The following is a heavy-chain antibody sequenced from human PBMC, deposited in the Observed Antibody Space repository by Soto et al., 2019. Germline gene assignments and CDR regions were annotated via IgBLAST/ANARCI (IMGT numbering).Heavy chain of an antibody. CDR2: FHHTGST. V-gene: IGHV4-4*02. CDR3: ASRGGLAYFDY. J-gene: IGHJ4*02. Sequence: QVQLQESGPGLVKPLGTLSLTCGVSGGSISSSNWWSWVRQPPGKGLEWIGEFHHTGSTNYNPSLKSRVTISLDKSKNQFSLKLTSLTAADTAVYYCASRGGLAYFDYWGQGTLLTVSS. D-gene: IGHD3-3*01. CDR1: GGSISSSNW.